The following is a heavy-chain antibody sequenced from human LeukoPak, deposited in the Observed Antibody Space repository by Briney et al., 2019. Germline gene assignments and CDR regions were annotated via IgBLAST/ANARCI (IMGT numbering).Heavy chain of an antibody. V-gene: IGHV3-30*02. CDR1: GFTFSSYG. D-gene: IGHD5-18*01. J-gene: IGHJ4*02. CDR3: AKDRLEQLWIFDY. Sequence: GGSLRLSCAASGFTFSSYGMHWVRQAPGKGLEWVAFIRYDGSNKYYADSVKGRFTISRDNSKNTLYLQMNSLRAEDTAVYYCAKDRLEQLWIFDYWGQGTLVTVSS. CDR2: IRYDGSNK.